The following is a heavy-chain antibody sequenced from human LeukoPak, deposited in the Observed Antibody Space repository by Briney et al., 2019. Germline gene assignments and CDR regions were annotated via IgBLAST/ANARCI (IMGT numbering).Heavy chain of an antibody. CDR3: ARWVYYYDSSGSRDAFDI. D-gene: IGHD3-22*01. Sequence: ASVKVSCKASGYTFTGYYMHWVRQAPGQGLEWMGWINPNSGGTNYAQKFQGRVTMTTDTSTSTAYMELRSLRSDDTAVYYCARWVYYYDSSGSRDAFDIWGQGTMVTVSS. V-gene: IGHV1-2*02. CDR2: INPNSGGT. J-gene: IGHJ3*02. CDR1: GYTFTGYY.